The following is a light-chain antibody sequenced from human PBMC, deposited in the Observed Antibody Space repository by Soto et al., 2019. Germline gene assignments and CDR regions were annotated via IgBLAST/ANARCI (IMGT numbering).Light chain of an antibody. V-gene: IGLV2-14*01. Sequence: QSVLTQPASVSGSPGQSITISCTGTSSDVGGYNYVSWYQQHPGKAPKLMIYEVSNRPSEVSNRFSGSKSGNTTSLTISGLKAEDEGNYYCSSYTRGSTLVVFGGGTQLTVL. CDR2: EVS. J-gene: IGLJ2*01. CDR1: SSDVGGYNY. CDR3: SSYTRGSTLVV.